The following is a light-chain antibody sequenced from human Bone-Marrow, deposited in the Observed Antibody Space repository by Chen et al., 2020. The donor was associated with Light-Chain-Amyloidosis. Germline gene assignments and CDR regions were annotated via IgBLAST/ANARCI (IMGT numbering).Light chain of an antibody. Sequence: SYVLTQPSSVSVATGQTATIACGGNNIGSTSVHWYQQTPGQAPLLVVYDDSDRPSGIPERLSGSNSGTTATLTISRVEAGDEADYYCQVWDRSSDRPVCGGGTKLTVL. J-gene: IGLJ3*02. CDR3: QVWDRSSDRPV. V-gene: IGLV3-21*02. CDR2: DDS. CDR1: NIGSTS.